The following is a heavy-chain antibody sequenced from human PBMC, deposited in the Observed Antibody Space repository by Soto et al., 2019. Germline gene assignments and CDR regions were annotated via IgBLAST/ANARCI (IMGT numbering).Heavy chain of an antibody. J-gene: IGHJ3*01. CDR1: GFSSNEDW. Sequence: GGSLRLSCAASGFSSNEDWMSWVRQAPGKGLEWVGRIKRSIDGATTDYAPPVNGRFTVFRDDSKNTLYLQMNSLKTEDSAMYFCVKENCYDTTGPDQGAFDVWGQGTMVTVSS. D-gene: IGHD3-22*01. CDR3: VKENCYDTTGPDQGAFDV. CDR2: IKRSIDGATT. V-gene: IGHV3-15*01.